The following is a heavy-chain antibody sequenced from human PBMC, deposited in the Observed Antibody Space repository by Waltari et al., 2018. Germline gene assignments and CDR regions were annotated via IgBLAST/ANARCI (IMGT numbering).Heavy chain of an antibody. V-gene: IGHV4-59*01. D-gene: IGHD1-1*01. J-gene: IGHJ5*02. CDR3: ARDLELERGFDP. Sequence: VQLQESGPGLVTPSETLSLTCTVSGGSIRSSSSRSLRQPPGKGLEWIGYIYYSGSTNYNPSLKSRVTISVDTSKNQFSLKLSSVTAADTAVYYCARDLELERGFDPWGQGTLVTVSS. CDR2: IYYSGST. CDR1: GGSIRSSS.